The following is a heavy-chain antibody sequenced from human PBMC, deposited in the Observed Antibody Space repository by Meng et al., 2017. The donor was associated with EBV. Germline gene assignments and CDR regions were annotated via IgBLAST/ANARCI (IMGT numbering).Heavy chain of an antibody. CDR3: ASESGRGYTPDY. CDR1: GGPFRYYA. CDR2: FLPRLGAP. J-gene: IGHJ4*02. V-gene: IGHV1-69*01. Sequence: HVQLVQSAAEVKKPGSSVKVSCKTSGGPFRYYAISWVRQAPGQGLEWLGGFLPRLGAPNYAQKFHGRVKITADESTSTHYMDLSSLRSEDTAIYYCASESGRGYTPDYWGQGTLVTVFS. D-gene: IGHD3-10*01.